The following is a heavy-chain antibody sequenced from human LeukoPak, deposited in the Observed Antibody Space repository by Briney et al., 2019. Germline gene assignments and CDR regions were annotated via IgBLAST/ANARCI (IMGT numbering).Heavy chain of an antibody. J-gene: IGHJ5*02. CDR1: GYTFTGYY. Sequence: GASVKVSCKASGYTFTGYYMHWVRQAPGQGLEWMGWINPNSGGTNYAQKFQGRVTMTRDTSISTAYMELSRLRSDDTAVYYCASDVVVGATCFDPWGQGTLVTVSS. CDR3: ASDVVVGATCFDP. V-gene: IGHV1-2*02. D-gene: IGHD1-26*01. CDR2: INPNSGGT.